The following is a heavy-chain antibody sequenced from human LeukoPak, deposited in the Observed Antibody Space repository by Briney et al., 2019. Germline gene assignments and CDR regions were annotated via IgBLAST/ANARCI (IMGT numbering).Heavy chain of an antibody. Sequence: PSETLSLTCAVSGGSISSGGYSWSWIRQPPGKGLEWIGYIYYSGSSFYNPSLMSRFTISVDRSKNQFSLKLSSVTAADTAVYYCASHYGSGSYYDYWGQGTLVTVSS. V-gene: IGHV4-30-4*07. CDR1: GGSISSGGYS. CDR3: ASHYGSGSYYDY. D-gene: IGHD3-10*01. CDR2: IYYSGSS. J-gene: IGHJ4*02.